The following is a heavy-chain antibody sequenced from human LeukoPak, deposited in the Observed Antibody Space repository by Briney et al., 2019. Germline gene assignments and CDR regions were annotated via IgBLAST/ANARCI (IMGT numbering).Heavy chain of an antibody. Sequence: GASVKVSCKASGYTFTGYYMHWVRQAPGQGLEWMGWINPNSGGTNYAQKFQGRVAMTRDTSISTAYMELSRLRSDDTAVYYCARDSPPNYDFWSGSNYYYHYMDVWGKGTTVTVSS. V-gene: IGHV1-2*02. CDR3: ARDSPPNYDFWSGSNYYYHYMDV. CDR2: INPNSGGT. J-gene: IGHJ6*03. D-gene: IGHD3-3*01. CDR1: GYTFTGYY.